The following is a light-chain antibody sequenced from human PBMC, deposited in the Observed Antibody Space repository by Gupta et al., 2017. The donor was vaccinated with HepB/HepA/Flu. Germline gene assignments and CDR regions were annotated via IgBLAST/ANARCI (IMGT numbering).Light chain of an antibody. V-gene: IGKV4-1*01. CDR3: QQYYKTPLT. J-gene: IGKJ4*02. Sequence: DIVMTQSPLPLPVSLGERATINSKSSQSVLYSSNNKNYLDWYQQRPGQPPKLLIYWASTWESGVPDRFSGSGSGTDFTLTITSLQAEDVTVYYCQQYYKTPLTFGGGTRVEIK. CDR1: QSVLYSSNNKNY. CDR2: WAS.